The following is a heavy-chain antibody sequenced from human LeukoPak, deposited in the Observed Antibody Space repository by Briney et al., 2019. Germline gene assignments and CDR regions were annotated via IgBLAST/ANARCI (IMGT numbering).Heavy chain of an antibody. V-gene: IGHV3-23*01. J-gene: IGHJ6*03. D-gene: IGHD2-2*01. CDR1: GFTFSSYA. Sequence: GGSLRLSCAASGFTFSSYAMSWVRQAPGKGLEWVSAISGSGGSTYYADSEKGRFTIPRDNSKNTLYLQMNSLRAEDTAVYYCAKSGTYCSSTSCYGNYYYYYMDVWGKGTTVTVSS. CDR3: AKSGTYCSSTSCYGNYYYYYMDV. CDR2: ISGSGGST.